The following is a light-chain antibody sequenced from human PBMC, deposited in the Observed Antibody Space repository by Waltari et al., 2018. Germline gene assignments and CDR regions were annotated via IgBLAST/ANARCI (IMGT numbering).Light chain of an antibody. J-gene: IGKJ1*01. CDR1: QSVTNNY. Sequence: EMVLTQSPGTLSLSPGERGTLSCRASQSVTNNYLAWYQHKPGRAPRLLIYRASIRATGIPDRCSGSGSGTDFSLTISRLEPEDFAVYYCQQYGNSPPTWAFGQGTKVEIK. CDR3: QQYGNSPPTWA. V-gene: IGKV3-20*01. CDR2: RAS.